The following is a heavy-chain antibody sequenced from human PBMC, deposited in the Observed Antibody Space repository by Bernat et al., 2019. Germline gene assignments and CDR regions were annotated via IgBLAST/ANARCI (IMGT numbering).Heavy chain of an antibody. V-gene: IGHV3-30*01. CDR3: ASLDSGYDRIFDY. Sequence: QVQLVESGGGVVQPGRSLRLSCAASGFTFSSYAMHWVRQAPGKGLEWVAVISYDGSNKYYADSVKGRFTISRDNSKNTLYLQMNSLRAEDTAVYYCASLDSGYDRIFDYWGQGTLVTVSS. J-gene: IGHJ4*02. CDR1: GFTFSSYA. D-gene: IGHD5-12*01. CDR2: ISYDGSNK.